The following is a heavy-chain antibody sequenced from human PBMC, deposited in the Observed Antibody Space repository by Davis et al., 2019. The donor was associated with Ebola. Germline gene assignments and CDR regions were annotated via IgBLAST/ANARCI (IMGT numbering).Heavy chain of an antibody. V-gene: IGHV4-39*07. CDR1: GGSISSSSYY. J-gene: IGHJ6*04. Sequence: PGGSLRLSCTVSGGSISSSSYYWGWIRQPPGKGLEWIGSIYYSGSTYYNPSLKSRVTISVDTSKNQFSLKLSSVTAADTAVYYCARTQQLPGYYYGMDVWGKGTTVTVSS. CDR2: IYYSGST. CDR3: ARTQQLPGYYYGMDV. D-gene: IGHD6-13*01.